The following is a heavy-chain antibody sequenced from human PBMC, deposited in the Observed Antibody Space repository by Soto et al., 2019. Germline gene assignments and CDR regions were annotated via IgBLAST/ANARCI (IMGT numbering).Heavy chain of an antibody. D-gene: IGHD3-10*01. CDR1: GFTFSSYA. V-gene: IGHV3-23*01. CDR2: ISGSGGST. J-gene: IGHJ4*02. Sequence: GGSLRLSCAASGFTFSSYAMSWVRQAPGKGLEWISAISGSGGSTYYADSVKGRFTISRDNSKNTLYLQMNSLRAEDTAVYYCAKDLWSWLLWFGELFIDYWGQGTLVTVSS. CDR3: AKDLWSWLLWFGELFIDY.